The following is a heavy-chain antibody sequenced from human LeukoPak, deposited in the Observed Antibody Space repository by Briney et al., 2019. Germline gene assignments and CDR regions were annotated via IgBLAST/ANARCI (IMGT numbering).Heavy chain of an antibody. V-gene: IGHV1-46*01. D-gene: IGHD3-10*01. CDR3: AKDNLLWFGELWYDYYYYMDV. Sequence: ASVKVSCKASGYTFTSYGISWVRQAPGQGLEWMGIINPSGGSTSYAQKFQGRVTMTRDMSTSTVYMELSSLRSEDTAVYYCAKDNLLWFGELWYDYYYYMDVWGKGTTVTISS. CDR2: INPSGGST. J-gene: IGHJ6*03. CDR1: GYTFTSYG.